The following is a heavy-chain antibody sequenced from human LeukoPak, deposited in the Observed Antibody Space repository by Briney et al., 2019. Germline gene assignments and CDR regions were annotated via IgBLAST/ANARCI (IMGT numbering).Heavy chain of an antibody. J-gene: IGHJ4*02. CDR2: IYYSGST. Sequence: SETLSLTCTVSGGSISSGAYDCGWVRQHPGKGLEWVGYIYYSGSTYYNPSLKSRVTISVDTSKNQFSLKLSSVPAADPAVYYCARRAGPFDYWGQGTLVAVSS. CDR3: ARRAGPFDY. CDR1: GGSISSGAYD. V-gene: IGHV4-31*03. D-gene: IGHD6-19*01.